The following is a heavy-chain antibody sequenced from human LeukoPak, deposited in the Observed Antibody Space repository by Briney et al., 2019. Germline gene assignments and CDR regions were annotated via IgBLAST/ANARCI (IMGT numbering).Heavy chain of an antibody. CDR2: ISYDETTK. Sequence: GGSLRLSCAASGFTLRSYAMHWVRQAPGKGLEWVAVISYDETTKYYADSVKGRFTISSNNSKNTLYPQMNSLRPEDTAVYYCARSPGIAAAGTNWGQGTLVTVSS. CDR3: ARSPGIAAAGTN. J-gene: IGHJ4*02. D-gene: IGHD6-13*01. CDR1: GFTLRSYA. V-gene: IGHV3-30-3*01.